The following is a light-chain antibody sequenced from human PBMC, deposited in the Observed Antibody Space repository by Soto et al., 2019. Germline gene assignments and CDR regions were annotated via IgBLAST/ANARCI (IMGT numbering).Light chain of an antibody. J-gene: IGLJ2*01. CDR1: SGHSSYG. V-gene: IGLV4-69*01. Sequence: QSVLTQSPSASGSLGASVKLTCTLSSGHSSYGIAWHQQQPEKGPRYLMKLNSDGSHTRGDGIPDRFSGSSSGAERYLTISSLQSEDEADYYCQTWGTGIPVVFGGGTQLTVL. CDR2: LNSDGSH. CDR3: QTWGTGIPVV.